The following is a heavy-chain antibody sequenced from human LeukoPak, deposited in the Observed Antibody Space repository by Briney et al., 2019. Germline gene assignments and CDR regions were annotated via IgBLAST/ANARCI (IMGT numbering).Heavy chain of an antibody. V-gene: IGHV3-21*01. J-gene: IGHJ5*02. CDR3: ASYCSSTSCYNWFDP. D-gene: IGHD2-2*01. Sequence: GASLRLSCAASGFTFSSYAMSWVRQAPGKGLEWVSSISSSSSYIYYADSVKGRFTISRDNAKNSLYLQMNSLRAEDTAVYYCASYCSSTSCYNWFDPWGQGTLVTVSS. CDR2: ISSSSSYI. CDR1: GFTFSSYA.